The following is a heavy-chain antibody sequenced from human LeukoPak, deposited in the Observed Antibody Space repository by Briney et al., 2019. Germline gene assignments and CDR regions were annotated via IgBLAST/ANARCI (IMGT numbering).Heavy chain of an antibody. CDR1: GFTFSSYA. J-gene: IGHJ6*02. D-gene: IGHD2-15*01. V-gene: IGHV3-21*01. Sequence: GGSLRLSCAASGFTFSSYAMSWVRQAPGKGLEWVSSISSSSSYIYYADSVKGRFTISRDNAKNSLYLQMNSLRAEDTAVYYCARGYCSGGSCYGYYYYGMDVWGQGTTVTVSS. CDR3: ARGYCSGGSCYGYYYYGMDV. CDR2: ISSSSSYI.